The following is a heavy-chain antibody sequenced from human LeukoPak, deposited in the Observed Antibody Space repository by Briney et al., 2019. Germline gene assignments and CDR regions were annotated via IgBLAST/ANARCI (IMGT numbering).Heavy chain of an antibody. J-gene: IGHJ4*02. V-gene: IGHV3-7*01. CDR2: INQDGSAK. CDR1: GFMFTSYW. CDR3: AKVAKYYYGSETYYFFEH. D-gene: IGHD3-10*01. Sequence: GGSLRLSCAASGFMFTSYWMSWVRQAPGKGLEWVANINQDGSAKYYVDSVKGRFTISRDNAKNSLYLQMNSLRAEDTAVYYCAKVAKYYYGSETYYFFEHWGQGTPVTAPS.